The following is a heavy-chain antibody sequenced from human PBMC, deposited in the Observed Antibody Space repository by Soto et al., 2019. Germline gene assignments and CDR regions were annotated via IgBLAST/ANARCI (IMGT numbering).Heavy chain of an antibody. D-gene: IGHD2-15*01. V-gene: IGHV3-23*01. CDR1: GFIFRNYA. CDR2: IHGNGHSA. CDR3: VKDAVAAKGVWDWFDL. J-gene: IGHJ5*02. Sequence: PWGSLRLSCAASGFIFRNYAMSWVRQAPGKGMELVSSIHGNGHSAYFADSVKGRFTVSRDDSKSTLYLQMSSLRVDDTALYFCVKDAVAAKGVWDWFDLWGEGTLVTVS.